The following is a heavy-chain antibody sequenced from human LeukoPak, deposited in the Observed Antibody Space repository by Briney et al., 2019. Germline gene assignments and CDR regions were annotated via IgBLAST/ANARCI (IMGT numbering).Heavy chain of an antibody. CDR3: ARDWDSEVFWFDP. CDR1: GGTFSSYA. Sequence: SVKVSCKASGGTFSSYAISWVRQAPGQGLEWMGGIIPIFGTANYAQKFQGRVTITADESTSTAYMELSSLRSEDTAVYCCARDWDSEVFWFDPWGQGTLVTVSS. CDR2: IIPIFGTA. J-gene: IGHJ5*02. D-gene: IGHD1-14*01. V-gene: IGHV1-69*13.